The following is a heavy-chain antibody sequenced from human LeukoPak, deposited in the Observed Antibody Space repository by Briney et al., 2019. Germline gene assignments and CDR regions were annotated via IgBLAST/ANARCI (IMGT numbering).Heavy chain of an antibody. CDR2: IRYDGSNK. CDR1: GFTFSNYG. D-gene: IGHD4-23*01. CDR3: AKILMTTVVTRDAFDI. J-gene: IGHJ3*02. Sequence: PGGSLRLSCAPSGFTFSNYGMHWVRQAPGKGLEWVAFIRYDGSNKYYADSVKGRFTISRDNSKNTLYLQMNSLRAEDTAVYYCAKILMTTVVTRDAFDIWGQGTMVTVSS. V-gene: IGHV3-30*02.